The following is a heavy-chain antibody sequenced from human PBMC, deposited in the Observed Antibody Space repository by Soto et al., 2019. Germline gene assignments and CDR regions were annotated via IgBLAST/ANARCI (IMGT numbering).Heavy chain of an antibody. CDR1: WYSFTSYA. CDR2: INAGNGNT. D-gene: IGHD3-10*01. Sequence: ASVKVSCKACWYSFTSYAMPLVRQAPRQRLEWMGWINAGNGNTKYSQKFQGRVTITRDTSASTAYMELSSLRSEDTAVYYCARDGKRITMVRGVITGWYFDLWGRGTLVTVSS. V-gene: IGHV1-3*01. CDR3: ARDGKRITMVRGVITGWYFDL. J-gene: IGHJ2*01.